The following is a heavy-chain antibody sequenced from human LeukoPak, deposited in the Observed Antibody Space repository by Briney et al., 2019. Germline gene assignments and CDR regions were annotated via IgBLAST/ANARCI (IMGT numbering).Heavy chain of an antibody. CDR1: GGSISSYY. CDR3: ARVAGYCTNGVCYTSRYFDY. Sequence: PSETLSLTCTVSGGSISSYYWSWIRQPPGKGLEWIGYIYYSGSTNYNPSLKSRVTISVDTSKNQFSLKLSSVTAAVTAVYYCARVAGYCTNGVCYTSRYFDYWGQGTLVTVSS. CDR2: IYYSGST. J-gene: IGHJ4*02. D-gene: IGHD2-8*01. V-gene: IGHV4-59*01.